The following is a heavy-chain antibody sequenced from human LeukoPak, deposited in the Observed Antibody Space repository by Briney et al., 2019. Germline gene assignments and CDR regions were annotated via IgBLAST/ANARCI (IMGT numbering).Heavy chain of an antibody. Sequence: GGSLRLSCAASGFTFSSYRMNWVRQVPGKGLEWLSGISRRGDTTYYTDSVKGRFTISRDNSNNTLYLQMNTLRADDTAVYYCSKATGPNSFRYIEYWGQGTLVTVSS. CDR2: ISRRGDTT. J-gene: IGHJ4*02. CDR3: SKATGPNSFRYIEY. D-gene: IGHD1-14*01. CDR1: GFTFSSYR. V-gene: IGHV3-23*01.